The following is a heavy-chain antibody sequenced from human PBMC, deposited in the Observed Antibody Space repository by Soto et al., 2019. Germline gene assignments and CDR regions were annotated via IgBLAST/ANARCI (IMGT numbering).Heavy chain of an antibody. J-gene: IGHJ4*02. Sequence: SETLSLTCAVSGGSISSSRYYWAWIRQPPGRGLDWIGNIYYSGSTYYNPSLKSRITISVDTSKNQFSLKLNSVTAADTAVYYCARHYPFGSGSYSPYYFDSWGRGTLVTVSS. D-gene: IGHD3-10*01. CDR1: GGSISSSRYY. CDR3: ARHYPFGSGSYSPYYFDS. CDR2: IYYSGST. V-gene: IGHV4-39*01.